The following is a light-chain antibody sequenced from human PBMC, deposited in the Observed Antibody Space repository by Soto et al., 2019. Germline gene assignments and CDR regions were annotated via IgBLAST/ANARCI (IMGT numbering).Light chain of an antibody. V-gene: IGKV1-5*01. CDR3: QQYNSYLWT. CDR2: DAS. CDR1: QDISDN. Sequence: DIQMTQSPSSLSTSVGDRVTITCQASQDISDNLNWYQQKPGKAPKLLIYDASSLESGVPSRFSGSGSGTEFTLTISSLQPDDFATYYCQQYNSYLWTFGQGTKVDIK. J-gene: IGKJ1*01.